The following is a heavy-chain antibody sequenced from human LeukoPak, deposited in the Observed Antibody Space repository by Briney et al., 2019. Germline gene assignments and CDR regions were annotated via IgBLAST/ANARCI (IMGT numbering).Heavy chain of an antibody. CDR3: AKDRRGNAPRGAFDI. CDR2: ISGGGGAT. CDR1: GFTFSDYY. V-gene: IGHV3-23*01. J-gene: IGHJ3*02. D-gene: IGHD1-1*01. Sequence: PGGSLRLSCAASGFTFSDYYMSWIRQAPGKGLEWVSAISGGGGATFYADSVKGRFTISRDNSKNTLYLQMNGLRAEDTAVYYCAKDRRGNAPRGAFDIWGQGTMVTVSS.